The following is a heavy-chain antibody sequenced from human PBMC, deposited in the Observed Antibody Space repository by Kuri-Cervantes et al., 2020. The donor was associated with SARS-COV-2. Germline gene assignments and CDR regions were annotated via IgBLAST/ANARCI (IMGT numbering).Heavy chain of an antibody. D-gene: IGHD4-17*01. V-gene: IGHV3-33*01. Sequence: GESLKISCAASGFTFSSYGMHWVRQAPGKGLEWVAVIWYDGSNKYYADPVKGRFTISRDNSKNTLYLQMNSLKTEDTAVYYCTTDSTVTTGWGMDVWGQGTTVTVSS. CDR1: GFTFSSYG. J-gene: IGHJ6*02. CDR3: TTDSTVTTGWGMDV. CDR2: IWYDGSNK.